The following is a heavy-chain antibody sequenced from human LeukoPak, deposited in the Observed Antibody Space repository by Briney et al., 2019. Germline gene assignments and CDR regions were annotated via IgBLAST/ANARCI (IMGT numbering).Heavy chain of an antibody. J-gene: IGHJ4*02. V-gene: IGHV5-10-1*01. CDR3: VSDYGGNSLGY. D-gene: IGHD4-23*01. Sequence: SGGSLEISCKGSGYIFTSYWISWVRQVPGKGVEGMGRIDPSDSYTNYSPSFQGHVTISADKSISTAYLQWSSLKASDTAMYYCVSDYGGNSLGYWGQGTLVTVSS. CDR1: GYIFTSYW. CDR2: IDPSDSYT.